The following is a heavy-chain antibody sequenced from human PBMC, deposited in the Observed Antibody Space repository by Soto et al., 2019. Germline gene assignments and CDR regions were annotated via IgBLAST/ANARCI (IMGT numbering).Heavy chain of an antibody. CDR1: GYTFTSYA. J-gene: IGHJ6*02. V-gene: IGHV1-3*01. D-gene: IGHD3-3*01. CDR3: ARIGLVDFWSGYYTPYYYYGMDV. Sequence: ASVKVSCKASGYTFTSYAMHWVRQAPGLRLEWMGWINAGNGNTKYSQKFQGRVTITRDTSASTAYMELSSLRSEDTAVYYCARIGLVDFWSGYYTPYYYYGMDVWGQGTTVTVSS. CDR2: INAGNGNT.